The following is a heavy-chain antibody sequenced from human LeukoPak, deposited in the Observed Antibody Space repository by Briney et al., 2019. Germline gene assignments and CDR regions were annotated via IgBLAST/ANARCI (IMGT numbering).Heavy chain of an antibody. J-gene: IGHJ4*02. CDR2: ISYDGSNK. CDR1: GFTFSSYA. D-gene: IGHD3-22*01. V-gene: IGHV3-30-3*01. Sequence: PGGPLRLSCAASGFTFSSYAMHWVRQAPGKGLEWVAVISYDGSNKYYADSVKGRFTTSRDNSKNTLYLQMNSLRAEDTAVYYCARDGYYYDSSGYSVYWGQGTLVTVSS. CDR3: ARDGYYYDSSGYSVY.